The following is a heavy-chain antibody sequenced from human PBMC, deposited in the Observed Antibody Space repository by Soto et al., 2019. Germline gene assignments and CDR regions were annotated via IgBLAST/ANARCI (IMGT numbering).Heavy chain of an antibody. CDR1: GGSISSYY. Sequence: KTLSLTCTVSGGSISSYYWSWIRQPAGKGLEWIGRIYTSWSTNHNPSLKSRVTMSVDTCKNQLSLKLSSVTAADTAVYYCARATYYYDSSCPAGGGFDIWDQGTMVIVSS. V-gene: IGHV4-4*07. D-gene: IGHD3-22*01. CDR2: IYTSWST. CDR3: ARATYYYDSSCPAGGGFDI. J-gene: IGHJ3*02.